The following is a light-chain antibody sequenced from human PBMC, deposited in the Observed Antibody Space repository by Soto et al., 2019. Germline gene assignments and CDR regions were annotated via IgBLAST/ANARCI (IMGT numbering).Light chain of an antibody. Sequence: EIVLTQSPGTLSLSPGERATLSCRASQSVSSSYLAWYQQKPGQAPSLLIYGASSRATGIPDRFSGSGSGTDFTVTISRLEPEDFAVYYCQQYGSSPLYTFSQGTKLEIK. CDR1: QSVSSSY. J-gene: IGKJ2*01. CDR2: GAS. V-gene: IGKV3-20*01. CDR3: QQYGSSPLYT.